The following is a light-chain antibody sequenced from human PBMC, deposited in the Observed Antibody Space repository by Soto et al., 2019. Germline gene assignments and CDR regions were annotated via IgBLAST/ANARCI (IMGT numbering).Light chain of an antibody. CDR3: QQGDSFPIT. Sequence: DIKMTQSPSSVSASVGDRVTITCRASQSISSSLAWYQQKPGTVPKLLIYAASSLQSGVPSRFSGSGAGTEFTLSLTSLQPEDFGTYYCQQGDSFPITFGQGTRLEIK. J-gene: IGKJ5*01. CDR1: QSISSS. CDR2: AAS. V-gene: IGKV1-12*01.